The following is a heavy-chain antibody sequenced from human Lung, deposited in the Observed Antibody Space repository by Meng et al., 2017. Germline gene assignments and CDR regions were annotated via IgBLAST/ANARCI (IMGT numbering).Heavy chain of an antibody. V-gene: IGHV3-23*04. CDR3: AKKGWLYWGSGDDY. Sequence: VDRVEAGEGLGKPGGALGISCADSGLPFRRYAMSWCLQAPGKGLEWVSAISGSGSSPYYADSVKGRFTISRNNSKNTLYLQMNSLRAEDTAVYYCAKKGWLYWGSGDDYWGQGTLVTVSS. D-gene: IGHD7-27*01. CDR2: ISGSGSSP. J-gene: IGHJ4*02. CDR1: GLPFRRYA.